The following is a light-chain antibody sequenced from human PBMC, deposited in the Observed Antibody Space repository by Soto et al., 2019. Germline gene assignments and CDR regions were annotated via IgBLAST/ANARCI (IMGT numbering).Light chain of an antibody. Sequence: QTLLTKPASLSGSPGQSITISCTGTSSDVGSYNYVSWYQQHPGKAPKLMIYEVSDRPSGISSRFSGSKSGNTASLTISGLQTEDEADYYCSSYTSSSTLFGTGTKVTVL. CDR2: EVS. J-gene: IGLJ1*01. CDR3: SSYTSSSTL. V-gene: IGLV2-14*01. CDR1: SSDVGSYNY.